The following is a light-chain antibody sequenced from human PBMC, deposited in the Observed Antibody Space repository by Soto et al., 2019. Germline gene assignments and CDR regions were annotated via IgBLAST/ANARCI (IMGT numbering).Light chain of an antibody. V-gene: IGLV2-23*01. J-gene: IGLJ2*01. Sequence: QSALTQPASVSGSPGQSITISCTGTSSDVGSYNLVSWYQQHPGKAPKLMIYEGSKRPSGVSNRFSGSKSGNTASLTISGLQAEDEADYYCCSYASSSTSYVAFGGGTKLTVL. CDR3: CSYASSSTSYVA. CDR2: EGS. CDR1: SSDVGSYNL.